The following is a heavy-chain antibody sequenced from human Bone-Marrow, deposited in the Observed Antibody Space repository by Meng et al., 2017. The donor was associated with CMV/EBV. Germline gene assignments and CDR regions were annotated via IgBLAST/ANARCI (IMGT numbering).Heavy chain of an antibody. J-gene: IGHJ4*02. CDR2: ISYDGSNK. Sequence: CVASGFTFSTYSMNWVRQAPGKGLEWVAVISYDGSNKYYADSVQGRFTISRDSSKNTVYLQMNSLRAEDTAVYYCARSTSGYYYSDYWGQGTLVTVSS. V-gene: IGHV3-30-3*01. CDR3: ARSTSGYYYSDY. D-gene: IGHD3-22*01. CDR1: GFTFSTYS.